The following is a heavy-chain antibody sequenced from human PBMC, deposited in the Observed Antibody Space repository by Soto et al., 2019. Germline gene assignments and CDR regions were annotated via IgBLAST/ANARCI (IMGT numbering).Heavy chain of an antibody. CDR1: GGSISYEYYH. CDR2: IHYSGSI. CDR3: AREDDGGDRDYYGLDV. Sequence: QVQLQQSGPGLGKPSQTLSLTCSVSGGSISYEYYHWTWIRQSPGKGLEWIGYIHYSGSIMYNPSFKSRVTISVDTSKNQFSLQLSSVTAADTAVYFCAREDDGGDRDYYGLDVWGQGTTVTVSS. J-gene: IGHJ6*02. V-gene: IGHV4-30-4*08. D-gene: IGHD2-21*02.